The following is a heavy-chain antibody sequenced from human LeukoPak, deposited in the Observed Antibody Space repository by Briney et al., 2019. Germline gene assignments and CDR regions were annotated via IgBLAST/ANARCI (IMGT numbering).Heavy chain of an antibody. D-gene: IGHD3-10*01. CDR2: IYYSGST. V-gene: IGHV4-30-4*01. Sequence: SETLSLTCTVSGGSISSYYWSWIRQPPGKGLEWIGYIYYSGSTYYNPSLKSRVTISVDTSKNQFSLKLSSVTAADTAVYYCAIAMVRGVLDDWGQGTLVTVSS. CDR3: AIAMVRGVLDD. J-gene: IGHJ4*02. CDR1: GGSISSYY.